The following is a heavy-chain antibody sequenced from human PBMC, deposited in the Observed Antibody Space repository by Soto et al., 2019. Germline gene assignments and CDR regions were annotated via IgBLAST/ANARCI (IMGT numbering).Heavy chain of an antibody. J-gene: IGHJ3*02. CDR1: GGTFSSYA. Sequence: ASVKVSCKASGGTFSSYAINWVRQAPGQGLEWMGGIIPIFGTANYAQKFQGRVTITADESTSTAYMELSSLRSEDTAVYYCARDIGCSSTSCYAFDIWGQGTMVTVSS. V-gene: IGHV1-69*13. CDR2: IIPIFGTA. CDR3: ARDIGCSSTSCYAFDI. D-gene: IGHD2-2*01.